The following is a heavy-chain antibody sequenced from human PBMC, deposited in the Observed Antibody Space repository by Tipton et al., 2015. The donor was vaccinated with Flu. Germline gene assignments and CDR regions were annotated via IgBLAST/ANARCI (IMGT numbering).Heavy chain of an antibody. J-gene: IGHJ3*02. Sequence: TLSLTCTVSGGSISSGSYYWSWIRQPAGKGLEWIGRIYTSGRTNYNPSLKSLVTISVDTSKNQFSLKLSSVTAAGTAVYYCARTYGSGSRYAFDIWGQGTMVNVSS. CDR1: GGSISSGSYY. D-gene: IGHD3-10*01. CDR2: IYTSGRT. V-gene: IGHV4-61*02. CDR3: ARTYGSGSRYAFDI.